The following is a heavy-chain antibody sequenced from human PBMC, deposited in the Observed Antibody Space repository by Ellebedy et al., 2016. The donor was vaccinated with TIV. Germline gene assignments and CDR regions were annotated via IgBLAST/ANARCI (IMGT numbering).Heavy chain of an antibody. CDR1: GFTFSTFW. D-gene: IGHD1-26*01. CDR2: TKKDGSEK. V-gene: IGHV3-7*01. CDR3: ARDKIEGPTHYDY. J-gene: IGHJ4*02. Sequence: GESLKISCAASGFTFSTFWISWLRQAPGKGLEWVATTKKDGSEKYYVDSVKGRFTISRDNARNSLYLQMSSLRVEDTAVYYCARDKIEGPTHYDYWGQGILVTVSS.